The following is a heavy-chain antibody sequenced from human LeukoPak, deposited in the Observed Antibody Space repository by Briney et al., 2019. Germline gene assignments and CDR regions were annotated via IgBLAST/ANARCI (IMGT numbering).Heavy chain of an antibody. CDR3: ARLLNRCLDV. CDR1: GGSISDYN. Sequence: PSETLSLTCTVYGGSISDYNWSWIRQPPGKGLEWVGFIYHSGSTNSNPSLKSRPTISVDTNKNQVSLNLTSATATDTAVYYCARLLNRCLDVWGQGTTVAVSS. J-gene: IGHJ6*02. V-gene: IGHV4-59*08. D-gene: IGHD4/OR15-4a*01. CDR2: IYHSGST.